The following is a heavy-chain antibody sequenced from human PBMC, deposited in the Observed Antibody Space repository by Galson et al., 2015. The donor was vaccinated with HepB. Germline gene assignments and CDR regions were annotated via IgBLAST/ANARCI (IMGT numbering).Heavy chain of an antibody. D-gene: IGHD1-26*01. CDR3: AKDRGSGSYAVEYYFDY. J-gene: IGHJ4*02. CDR2: IHGAGSST. CDR1: GFSFSNYW. Sequence: SLRLSCAASGFSFSNYWMHWVRQAPGEGLMWVSRIHGAGSSTYYADSVKGRFTITRDNSKNTPYLQMNSLRAEDTAVYYCAKDRGSGSYAVEYYFDYWGQGTLVTVSS. V-gene: IGHV3-74*01.